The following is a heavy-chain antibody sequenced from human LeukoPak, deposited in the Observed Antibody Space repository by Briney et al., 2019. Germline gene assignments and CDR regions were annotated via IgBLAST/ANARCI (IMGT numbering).Heavy chain of an antibody. Sequence: ASVKVSCKASGYTFTIYGISWVRQARGQRLEWMGWINAGNVNAKYSQEFQNRVTITRETSASTAYMELSSLRSEDMAVYYCARARYETRIWPKSRYDYYHYMDVWGKGTTVTVSS. CDR1: GYTFTIYG. CDR2: INAGNVNA. J-gene: IGHJ6*03. V-gene: IGHV1-3*03. CDR3: ARARYETRIWPKSRYDYYHYMDV. D-gene: IGHD3-3*01.